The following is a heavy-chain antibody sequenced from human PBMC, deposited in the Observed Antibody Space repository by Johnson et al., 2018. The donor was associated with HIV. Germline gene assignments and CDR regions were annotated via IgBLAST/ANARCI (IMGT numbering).Heavy chain of an antibody. CDR3: AKGLGRAAAGTRNAFDI. V-gene: IGHV3-38-3*01. D-gene: IGHD6-13*01. J-gene: IGHJ3*02. Sequence: VQLVESRGVLVQPGGSLRLSCAASGFTVSSNEMRWVRQAPGKGLEWVSSISGGSTYYSYSRNGRFAISRDNSKNTLHLQMNSLRAEDTAVNYCAKGLGRAAAGTRNAFDIWGQGTMVTVSS. CDR1: GFTVSSNE. CDR2: ISGGST.